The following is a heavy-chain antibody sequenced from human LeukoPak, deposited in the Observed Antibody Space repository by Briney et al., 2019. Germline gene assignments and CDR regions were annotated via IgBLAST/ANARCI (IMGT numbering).Heavy chain of an antibody. CDR1: GGSFSGYY. J-gene: IGHJ4*02. V-gene: IGHV4-34*01. D-gene: IGHD6-13*01. CDR2: INHSGST. CDR3: ARASISAAGPGLIDY. Sequence: NTSETLSLTCAVYGGSFSGYYWSWIRQPPGKGLEWIGEINHSGSTNYNPSLKSRVTISVDTSKNQFSLKLSSVTAADTAVYYCARASISAAGPGLIDYWGQGTLVTVSS.